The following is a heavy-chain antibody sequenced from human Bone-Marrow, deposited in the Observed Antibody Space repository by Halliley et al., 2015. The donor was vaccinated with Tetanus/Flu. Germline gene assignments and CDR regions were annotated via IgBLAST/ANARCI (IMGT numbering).Heavy chain of an antibody. CDR3: VRPEKGGGANDS. D-gene: IGHD2-15*01. Sequence: QLVQSGAEVKKPGESLKISCKGSGYMFPNYWIGWVRQMPGKGLEWMGNIYPADSDTRYSLTFEGQVTISADKSISTAYLQWSSLKASDPAVYYCVRPEKGGGANDSWGQGTLVTVSS. J-gene: IGHJ5*01. CDR2: IYPADSDT. V-gene: IGHV5-51*03. CDR1: GYMFPNYW.